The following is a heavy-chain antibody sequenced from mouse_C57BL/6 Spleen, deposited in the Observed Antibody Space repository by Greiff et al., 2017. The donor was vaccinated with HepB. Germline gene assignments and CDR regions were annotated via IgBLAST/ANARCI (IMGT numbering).Heavy chain of an antibody. J-gene: IGHJ4*01. CDR2: IHPNSGST. CDR3: ARKGVTTVVAGAMDY. CDR1: GYTFTSYW. V-gene: IGHV1-64*01. Sequence: VQLQQSGAELVKPGASVKLSCKASGYTFTSYWMHWVKQRPGQGLEWIGMIHPNSGSTNYNEKFKSKATLTVDKSSSTAYMQLSSLTSEDSAVYYCARKGVTTVVAGAMDYWGQGTSVTVSS. D-gene: IGHD1-1*01.